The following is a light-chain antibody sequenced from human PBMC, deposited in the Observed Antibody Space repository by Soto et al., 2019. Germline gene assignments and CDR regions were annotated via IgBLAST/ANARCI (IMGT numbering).Light chain of an antibody. J-gene: IGKJ5*01. CDR2: GAS. CDR3: QQNGSSPPIT. V-gene: IGKV3-20*01. CDR1: HSVSSSY. Sequence: EIVLTQSPGTLSLSPGERATLSCRASHSVSSSYLAWYQQKPGQAPRLLIYGASSRATVIPDRFSGSGSGTDFTRTISRLEPEDFAVYYCQQNGSSPPITFGQGTRLEIK.